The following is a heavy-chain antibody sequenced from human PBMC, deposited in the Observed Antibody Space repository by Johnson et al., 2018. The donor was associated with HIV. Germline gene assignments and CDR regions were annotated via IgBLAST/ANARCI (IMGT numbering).Heavy chain of an antibody. CDR2: ISYDGSNK. V-gene: IGHV3-30*04. CDR3: AKIGQWRERLDAFDI. CDR1: GFTFSSYA. Sequence: QLVESGGGVVQPGRSLRLSCAASGFTFSSYAMHWVRQAPGKGLEWVAVISYDGSNKYYADSVKGRFTISRDNSKNTLYLQMSSLRPEDTAVYYCAKIGQWRERLDAFDIWGQGTMVTVSS. D-gene: IGHD6-19*01. J-gene: IGHJ3*02.